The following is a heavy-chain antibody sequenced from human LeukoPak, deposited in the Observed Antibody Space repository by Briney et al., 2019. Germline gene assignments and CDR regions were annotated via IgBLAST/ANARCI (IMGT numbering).Heavy chain of an antibody. CDR1: GVTFGNLW. V-gene: IGHV3-74*01. D-gene: IGHD1-7*01. CDR3: ASKLEEGH. CDR2: INGDGSRT. Sequence: GGSLRLSCAASGVTFGNLWMHWVRQAPGKGLVWVPRINGDGSRTTYADAVKGRFTISRDNAKNTLYLQMSSLRAEDTALYYCASKLEEGHWGQGTLVTVSS. J-gene: IGHJ4*02.